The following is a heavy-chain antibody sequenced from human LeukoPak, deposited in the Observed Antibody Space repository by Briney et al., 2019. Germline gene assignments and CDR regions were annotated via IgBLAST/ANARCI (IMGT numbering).Heavy chain of an antibody. CDR3: TRGNLVREYGPAGDF. Sequence: GGSLRLSCAASGFTSTNYAMNWVRQAPGKGLEWVSVLIGSSGSTDYADSVKGRFTISRDISKNTLFLQMNSLRAEDTAVYYCTRGNLVREYGPAGDFWGQGARVTVSS. J-gene: IGHJ4*02. V-gene: IGHV3-23*01. CDR2: LIGSSGST. D-gene: IGHD3-10*01. CDR1: GFTSTNYA.